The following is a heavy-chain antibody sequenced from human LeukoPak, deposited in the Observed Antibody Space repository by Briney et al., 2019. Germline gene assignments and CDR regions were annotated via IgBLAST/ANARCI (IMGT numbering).Heavy chain of an antibody. CDR1: GFTFSSYA. J-gene: IGHJ4*02. Sequence: GSLRLSCAASGFTFSSYAMSWVRQAPGKGLEWVAVISYDGSNKYYADSVKGRFTISRDNSKNTLYLQMNSLRAEDTAVYYCAKDLITYYYGSELDYWGQGTLVTVSS. V-gene: IGHV3-30*18. D-gene: IGHD3-10*01. CDR2: ISYDGSNK. CDR3: AKDLITYYYGSELDY.